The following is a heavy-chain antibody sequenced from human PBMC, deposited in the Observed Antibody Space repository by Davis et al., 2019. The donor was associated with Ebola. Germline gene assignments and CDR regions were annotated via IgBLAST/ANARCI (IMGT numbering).Heavy chain of an antibody. D-gene: IGHD3-22*01. Sequence: SETLSLTCTVSGGSISSGGYYWSWIRQHPGKGLKWIGYIYYSGSTYYNPSLKSRVTISVDTSKNQFSLKLSSVTAADTAVYYCASMIVDYFDYLGQGTLVTVSS. CDR2: IYYSGST. CDR3: ASMIVDYFDY. V-gene: IGHV4-31*03. J-gene: IGHJ4*02. CDR1: GGSISSGGYY.